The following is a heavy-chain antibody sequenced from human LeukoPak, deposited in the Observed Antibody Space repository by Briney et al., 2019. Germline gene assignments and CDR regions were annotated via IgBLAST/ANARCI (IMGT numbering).Heavy chain of an antibody. J-gene: IGHJ6*02. CDR2: IYYTGST. Sequence: PSETLSLTCTVSGDSMKSYYWTWIRQSPGKGLEWIGSIYYTGSTNYNPSLKSRVTISVDTSKNQFSLKLSSVTAADTAVYYCAKEREYCSSGSCHYDLDVWGQGTTVTVSS. CDR3: AKEREYCSSGSCHYDLDV. CDR1: GDSMKSYY. V-gene: IGHV4-59*01. D-gene: IGHD2-15*01.